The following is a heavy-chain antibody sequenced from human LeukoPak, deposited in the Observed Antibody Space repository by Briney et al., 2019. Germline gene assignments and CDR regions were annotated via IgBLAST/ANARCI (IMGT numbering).Heavy chain of an antibody. V-gene: IGHV3-48*04. J-gene: IGHJ4*02. CDR2: ISSSSSNI. D-gene: IGHD6-19*01. Sequence: HPGGSLRLSCAASGFDFSTHSIDWVRQAPGKGLEWVSYISSSSSNIYHADSVKGRFTISRDNAKNSLHLQMNSLRAEDTAVYYCARVGRSGWTVDYWGQGTLVTVSS. CDR3: ARVGRSGWTVDY. CDR1: GFDFSTHS.